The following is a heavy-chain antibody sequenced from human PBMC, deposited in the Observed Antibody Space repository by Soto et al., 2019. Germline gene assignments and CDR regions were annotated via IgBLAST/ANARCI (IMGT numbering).Heavy chain of an antibody. J-gene: IGHJ4*02. D-gene: IGHD1-1*01. V-gene: IGHV1-69*08. Sequence: QVQLVQSGAEVKKPGSSVKVSCKTSGYTLSRHTINWVRQAPGQGLEWMGRIIPVPGIANYAENFQGRVTVTAGKSTSTAYMELSSLRSEDTAVYYCARDKGDGYNLYYFDYWGQGTLVTVSS. CDR2: IIPVPGIA. CDR1: GYTLSRHT. CDR3: ARDKGDGYNLYYFDY.